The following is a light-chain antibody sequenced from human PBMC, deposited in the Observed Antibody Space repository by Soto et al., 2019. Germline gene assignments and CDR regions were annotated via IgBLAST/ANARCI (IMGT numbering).Light chain of an antibody. CDR2: SNN. Sequence: QSVLTQPPSASGTPGQRVTISCSGSSSNIGSNYVYWYQQLPGTAPELLIYSNNQRPSGVPDRFSGSKSGTSASLAISGLRSEDEADYYCAAWDDSLSGYVFGTGTQLTVL. CDR3: AAWDDSLSGYV. J-gene: IGLJ1*01. CDR1: SSNIGSNY. V-gene: IGLV1-47*02.